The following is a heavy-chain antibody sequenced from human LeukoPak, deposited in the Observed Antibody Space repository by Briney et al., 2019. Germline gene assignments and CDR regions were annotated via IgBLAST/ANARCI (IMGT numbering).Heavy chain of an antibody. V-gene: IGHV4-31*03. J-gene: IGHJ6*04. CDR3: ARGLPGDPSRMDV. D-gene: IGHD2-21*02. Sequence: SETLSLTCTVSGGSISSGGYYWSWIRQHPGKGLEWIGYIYYSGSTYYNPSLKSRVTISVDTSKNQFSLKLSSMTAADTAVYYCARGLPGDPSRMDVWGKGTTVTVSS. CDR1: GGSISSGGYY. CDR2: IYYSGST.